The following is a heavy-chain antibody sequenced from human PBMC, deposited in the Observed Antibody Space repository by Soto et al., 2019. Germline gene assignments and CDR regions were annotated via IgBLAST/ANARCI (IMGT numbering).Heavy chain of an antibody. V-gene: IGHV4-30-2*01. D-gene: IGHD3-22*01. CDR1: GDSISSGGYS. Sequence: SETLSLTCAVSGDSISSGGYSWNWIRQPPGKGLEWIGYIYHSGGTDYNPSLKSRVTITVDSSNNQFSLKLSSVTAADTAVYYCARDSRSGYYLEYWGQGTLVTVSS. CDR2: IYHSGGT. CDR3: ARDSRSGYYLEY. J-gene: IGHJ4*02.